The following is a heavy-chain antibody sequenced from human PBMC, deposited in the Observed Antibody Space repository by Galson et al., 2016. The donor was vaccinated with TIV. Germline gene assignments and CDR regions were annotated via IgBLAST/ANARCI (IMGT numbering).Heavy chain of an antibody. J-gene: IGHJ4*02. Sequence: TLSLTCTVSGASITDYFWSWIRQPPGKGLEWIGSIYQSGSTYYNPSLKRRVTISVDTSNNQFSLNLSSVTAADTAVYYCARDRMVRGVIGHFNYWGQGTLVTVSS. CDR2: IYQSGST. D-gene: IGHD3-10*01. V-gene: IGHV4-38-2*02. CDR1: GASITDYF. CDR3: ARDRMVRGVIGHFNY.